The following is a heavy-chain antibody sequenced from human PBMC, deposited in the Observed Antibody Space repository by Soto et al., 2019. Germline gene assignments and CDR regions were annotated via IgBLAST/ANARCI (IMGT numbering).Heavy chain of an antibody. V-gene: IGHV3-53*01. CDR2: TYSGGST. J-gene: IGHJ3*02. D-gene: IGHD1-26*01. CDR3: ARERGATTSIDAFDI. CDR1: GFTVSSNY. Sequence: GSLRLSCAASGFTVSSNYMSWVRQAPGKGLEWVSVTYSGGSTYYADSVKGRFTISRDNSKNTLYLQMNSLRAEDTAVYYCARERGATTSIDAFDIWGQGTMVTVSS.